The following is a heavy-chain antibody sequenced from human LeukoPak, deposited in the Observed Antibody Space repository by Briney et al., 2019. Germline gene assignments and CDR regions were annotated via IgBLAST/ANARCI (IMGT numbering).Heavy chain of an antibody. CDR3: AKANYQLPRSASDI. CDR2: ISGSGGST. V-gene: IGHV3-23*01. CDR1: GFTFSSYA. J-gene: IGHJ3*02. D-gene: IGHD2-2*01. Sequence: GGSLRLSCGASGFTFSSYAMSWVRQAPGKGLEWVSTISGSGGSTYYADSVKGRFTISRDNSKNTLYLQMNSLRAEDTAVYYCAKANYQLPRSASDIWGQGTMVTVSS.